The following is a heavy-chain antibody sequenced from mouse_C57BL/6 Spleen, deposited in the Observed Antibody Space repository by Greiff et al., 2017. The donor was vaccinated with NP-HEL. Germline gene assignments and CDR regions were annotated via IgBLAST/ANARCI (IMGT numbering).Heavy chain of an antibody. J-gene: IGHJ2*01. V-gene: IGHV1-59*01. Sequence: QVQLQQPGAELVRPGTSVKLSCKASGYTFTSYWMHWVKQRPGQGLEWIGVIDPSDSYTNYNQKFKGKATLTVDTSSSTAYMQLSSLTSEDSAVYYCARRYYGGFDYWGQGTTLAVSS. CDR3: ARRYYGGFDY. CDR1: GYTFTSYW. CDR2: IDPSDSYT. D-gene: IGHD1-1*01.